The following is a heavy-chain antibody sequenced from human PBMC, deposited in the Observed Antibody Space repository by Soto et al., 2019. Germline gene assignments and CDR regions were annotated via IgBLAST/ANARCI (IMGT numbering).Heavy chain of an antibody. Sequence: GGSLRLSCAASGFTVISNYMSWVRQAPGKGLEWVSVIYSGGSTYYADSVKGRFTISRDNSKNTLYLQMNSLRAEDTAVYYCARDLSGTRGVDYWGQGTLVTVSS. V-gene: IGHV3-53*01. CDR2: IYSGGST. CDR3: ARDLSGTRGVDY. CDR1: GFTVISNY. D-gene: IGHD3-10*01. J-gene: IGHJ4*02.